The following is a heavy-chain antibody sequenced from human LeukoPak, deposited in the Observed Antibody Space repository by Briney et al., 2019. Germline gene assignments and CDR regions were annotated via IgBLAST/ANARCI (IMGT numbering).Heavy chain of an antibody. Sequence: GGSLRLSCEASGINFRNSGMHWVRQAPGKGLEWVAFMRYDGSNRYYADSVKGRFTISRDNSKNTLYLQMNSLRVEDTAVYYCAKDPSASGSGSYLIVWGKGTTVTISS. V-gene: IGHV3-30*02. D-gene: IGHD3-10*01. CDR1: GINFRNSG. J-gene: IGHJ6*04. CDR2: MRYDGSNR. CDR3: AKDPSASGSGSYLIV.